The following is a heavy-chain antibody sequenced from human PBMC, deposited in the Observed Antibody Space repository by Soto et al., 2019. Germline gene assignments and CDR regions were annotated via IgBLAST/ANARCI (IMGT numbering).Heavy chain of an antibody. J-gene: IGHJ6*02. Sequence: SETLSLTCAVSGGSISSSNWWSWVRQPPGKGLEWIGEIYHSGSTNYNPSLKGRVTISVDKSKNQFSLKLSSVTAADTAVYYCARTFTIVVVPAATYGMDVWGQGTTVTSP. V-gene: IGHV4-4*02. CDR3: ARTFTIVVVPAATYGMDV. D-gene: IGHD2-2*01. CDR1: GGSISSSNW. CDR2: IYHSGST.